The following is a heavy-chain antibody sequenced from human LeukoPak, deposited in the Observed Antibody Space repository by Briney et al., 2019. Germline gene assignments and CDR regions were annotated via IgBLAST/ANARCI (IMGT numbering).Heavy chain of an antibody. J-gene: IGHJ5*02. CDR3: AKGKRSSCFDP. Sequence: GGSLRLSCAASGFTFSSYAMNWVRQAPGQGLEWVSSIGSDYNTYYADSVKGRFTISRDNSKHTLYLQMNSLTDEDTAAYYCAKGKRSSCFDPWGQGTLVTVSS. CDR1: GFTFSSYA. CDR2: IGSDYNT. D-gene: IGHD6-6*01. V-gene: IGHV3-23*01.